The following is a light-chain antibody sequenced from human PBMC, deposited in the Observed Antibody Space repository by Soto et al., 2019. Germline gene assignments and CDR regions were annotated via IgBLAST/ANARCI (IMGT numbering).Light chain of an antibody. CDR3: QQSDSYPYT. Sequence: DIQMTQSPSSLSVSVGDRVTITCRASQSITNYLKWYQQKPGKAPKLLVYAASSLQSGVPSRFSANGSGTDFTLTISTLQPEDFATYYCQQSDSYPYTFGQGTKLEIK. CDR2: AAS. V-gene: IGKV1-39*01. CDR1: QSITNY. J-gene: IGKJ2*01.